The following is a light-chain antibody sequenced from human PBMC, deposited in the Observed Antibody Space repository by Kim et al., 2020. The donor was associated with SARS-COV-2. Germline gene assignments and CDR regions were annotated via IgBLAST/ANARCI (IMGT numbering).Light chain of an antibody. CDR2: YDS. V-gene: IGLV3-21*04. CDR3: QVWDSSIEHAV. CDR1: NIGRKS. Sequence: SYELTQPPSVSVAPGQTAIITCGGNNIGRKSVHWYRQKPGQAPVVVIYYDSDRPSGIPERFSGSNSGNTATLSISRVEVGDEADFYCQVWDSSIEHAVFGGGTQLTV. J-gene: IGLJ2*01.